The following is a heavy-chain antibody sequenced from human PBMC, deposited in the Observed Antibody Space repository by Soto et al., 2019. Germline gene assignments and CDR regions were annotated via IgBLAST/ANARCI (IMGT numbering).Heavy chain of an antibody. J-gene: IGHJ6*02. D-gene: IGHD4-17*01. V-gene: IGHV3-23*01. CDR3: AKSTTVTTFSTYYYYGMDV. CDR2: ISGSGGST. CDR1: GFTFSSYA. Sequence: EVQLLESGGGLVQPGGSLRLSCAASGFTFSSYAMSWVRQATGKGLEWVSAISGSGGSTYYADSVKGRFTISRDNSKNTLYLHMNSLRAEDTAVYYCAKSTTVTTFSTYYYYGMDVWGQGTTVTVSS.